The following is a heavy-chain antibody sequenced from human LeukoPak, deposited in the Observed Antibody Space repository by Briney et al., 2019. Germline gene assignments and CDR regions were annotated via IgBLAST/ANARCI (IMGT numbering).Heavy chain of an antibody. D-gene: IGHD6-19*01. CDR1: GGSISSSSYY. CDR2: IYYSGST. CDR3: ARAVDSSGWYYFDY. V-gene: IGHV4-39*07. Sequence: SETLSLTCTVSGGSISSSSYYWGWIRQPPGKGLEWTGSIYYSGSTYYNPSLKSRVTISVDTSRNQFSLKLSSVTAADTAVYYCARAVDSSGWYYFDYWGQGTLVTVSS. J-gene: IGHJ4*02.